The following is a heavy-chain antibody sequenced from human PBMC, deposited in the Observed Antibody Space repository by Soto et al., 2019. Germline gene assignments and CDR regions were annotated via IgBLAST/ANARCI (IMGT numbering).Heavy chain of an antibody. J-gene: IGHJ3*02. V-gene: IGHV3-48*01. CDR2: ISSSSSTI. Sequence: GGSLRLSCAASGFTFSSYSMNWVRQAPGKGLEWVSYISSSSSTIYYADSVKGRFTISRDNAKNSLYLQMNSLRAEDTAVYYCAIIAVAADDAFDIWGQRTMVTVSS. D-gene: IGHD6-19*01. CDR1: GFTFSSYS. CDR3: AIIAVAADDAFDI.